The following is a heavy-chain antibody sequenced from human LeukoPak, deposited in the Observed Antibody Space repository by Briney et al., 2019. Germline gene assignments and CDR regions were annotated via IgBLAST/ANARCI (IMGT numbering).Heavy chain of an antibody. CDR1: GFTFSRYC. CDR3: ARDGPDYGDFNWFAP. Sequence: PGGSLRLSCAASGFTFSRYCMSWVRQASGKGLEWLATIKQDGNEKFYVDSVKGRFTISRDNAKNSLYLQMSSLRAEDTAIYYCARDGPDYGDFNWFAPWGQGTLVTVSS. V-gene: IGHV3-7*01. CDR2: IKQDGNEK. D-gene: IGHD4-17*01. J-gene: IGHJ5*02.